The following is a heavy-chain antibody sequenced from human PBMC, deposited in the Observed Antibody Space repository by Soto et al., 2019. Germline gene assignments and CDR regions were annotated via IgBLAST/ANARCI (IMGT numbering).Heavy chain of an antibody. J-gene: IGHJ4*02. V-gene: IGHV1-69*06. CDR3: AREGRGKKAGYTGLVSLGY. D-gene: IGHD2-2*02. CDR2: IIPIFNST. CDR1: GSSFSNYV. Sequence: QVQLVQSGAEVKTPGSSLKVSCKVSGSSFSNYVISWVRQAPGHGLEWLGRIIPIFNSTKYAQNFQGRVNITADKSTSTASMELRSLRSDDTAVYFCAREGRGKKAGYTGLVSLGYWGQGALVSVSS.